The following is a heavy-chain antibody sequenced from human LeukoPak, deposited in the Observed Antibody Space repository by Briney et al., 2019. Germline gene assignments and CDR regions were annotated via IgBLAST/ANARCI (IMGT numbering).Heavy chain of an antibody. CDR2: ISGSSTST. V-gene: IGHV3-11*06. Sequence: GGSLRLSCVASGFTFNDHYMSWVRQAPGKGLEWVSYISGSSTSTNYADSVKGRFTISRDNAKNSLYLQMNSLRAEDTAIYYCTREPRLADYWGPGTLVTVSS. D-gene: IGHD6-6*01. J-gene: IGHJ4*02. CDR1: GFTFNDHY. CDR3: TREPRLADY.